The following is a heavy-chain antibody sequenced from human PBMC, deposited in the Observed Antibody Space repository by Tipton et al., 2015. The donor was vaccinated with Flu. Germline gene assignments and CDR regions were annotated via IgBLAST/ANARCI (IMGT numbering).Heavy chain of an antibody. Sequence: TLSLTCTVSDYSISSGYYWGWIRQPPGKGLEWIGCISHSGRTYYNPSLKSRVTISVDTSKNQFSLTLSSVTSADTALYYCARTTDSGDFDYWGRGTLVTVSS. J-gene: IGHJ4*02. V-gene: IGHV4-38-2*02. CDR2: ISHSGRT. CDR1: DYSISSGYY. CDR3: ARTTDSGDFDY. D-gene: IGHD3-10*01.